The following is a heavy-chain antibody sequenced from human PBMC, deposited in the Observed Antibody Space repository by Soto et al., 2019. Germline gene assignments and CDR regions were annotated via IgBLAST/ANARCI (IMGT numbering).Heavy chain of an antibody. D-gene: IGHD2-15*01. CDR2: IYWDDDA. CDR1: GFSLSTSGGG. CDR3: AHSGYCRGGSCYSENAFYI. Sequence: SGPTLVNPTQTLTLTCTFSGFSLSTSGGGVGWIRQPPGKALEWLALIYWDDDARYSPSLKSRLTITKDTSKNQVVLTMTNVDPVDTATYYCAHSGYCRGGSCYSENAFYIWGQGTMVTVSS. V-gene: IGHV2-5*02. J-gene: IGHJ3*02.